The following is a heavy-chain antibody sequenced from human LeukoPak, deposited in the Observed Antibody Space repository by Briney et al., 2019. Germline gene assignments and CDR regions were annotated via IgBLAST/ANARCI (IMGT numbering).Heavy chain of an antibody. CDR2: IWYDGSNQ. CDR1: GFTFSSYG. J-gene: IGHJ4*02. D-gene: IGHD4-23*01. CDR3: ARWGGNSIFDY. V-gene: IGHV3-33*01. Sequence: GRSLILSCAASGFTFSSYGMHWVRQTPGKGLEWVAVIWYDGSNQYYADSVKGRFTFSRDNSKNTLYLQMNSLRAEDTAVYYCARWGGNSIFDYWGQGTLVTVSS.